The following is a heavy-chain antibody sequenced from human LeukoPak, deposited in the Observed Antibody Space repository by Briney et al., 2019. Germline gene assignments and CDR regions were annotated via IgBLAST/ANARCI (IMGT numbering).Heavy chain of an antibody. Sequence: GGSRRLSCAASGFSVISNYISWVRQAPGKGLEWVSVIYSDGSTKYADSVKARFTISRDNSKNTVYLQMNSLRVEDTAVYYCARATLDNWGQGTLVTVSS. CDR2: IYSDGST. CDR1: GFSVISNY. J-gene: IGHJ4*02. CDR3: ARATLDN. V-gene: IGHV3-53*01.